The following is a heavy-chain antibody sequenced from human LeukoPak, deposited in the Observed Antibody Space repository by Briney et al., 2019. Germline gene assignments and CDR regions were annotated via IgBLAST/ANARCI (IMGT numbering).Heavy chain of an antibody. V-gene: IGHV3-48*01. CDR3: AKHAEYYYDSSGYYLFDY. D-gene: IGHD3-22*01. CDR2: ISSSGSTI. Sequence: GGSLRLSCAVSGFASNTYTMTWVRQAPGKGLEWVSYISSSGSTIYYADSVKGRFTISRDNSKNTLYLQMNSLRAEDTAVYYCAKHAEYYYDSSGYYLFDYWGQGTLVTVSS. J-gene: IGHJ4*02. CDR1: GFASNTYT.